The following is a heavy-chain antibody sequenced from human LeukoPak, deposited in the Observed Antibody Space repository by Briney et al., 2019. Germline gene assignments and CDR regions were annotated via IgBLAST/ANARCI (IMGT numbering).Heavy chain of an antibody. CDR3: ATTLGRGCFDY. CDR2: IKQDGSEK. J-gene: IGHJ4*02. V-gene: IGHV3-7*01. CDR1: RFTFSSYW. D-gene: IGHD1-1*01. Sequence: GGSLRLSCAASRFTFSSYWMTWVRQAPGKGLEWVANIKQDGSEKYFVDSVEGRFTISRDNAKNSLYLQMNSLRAEDTAVYYCATTLGRGCFDYWGQGTLVTVSS.